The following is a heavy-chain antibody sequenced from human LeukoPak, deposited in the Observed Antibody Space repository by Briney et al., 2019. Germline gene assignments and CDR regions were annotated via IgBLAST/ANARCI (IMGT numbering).Heavy chain of an antibody. CDR2: IHYSGST. CDR3: ARDRSRDGYNSNPFDI. CDR1: GDSIRSSTYY. V-gene: IGHV4-39*07. J-gene: IGHJ3*02. Sequence: SETLSLTCTVSGDSIRSSTYYWGWIRQPPGKGLEWIGSIHYSGSTYNNPSLKSRVTISVDTSKNQFSLKLSSVTAADTAVYYCARDRSRDGYNSNPFDIWGQGTMVTVSS. D-gene: IGHD5-24*01.